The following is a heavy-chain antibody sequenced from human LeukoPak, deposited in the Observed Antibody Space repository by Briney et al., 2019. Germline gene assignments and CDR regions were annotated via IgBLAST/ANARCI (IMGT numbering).Heavy chain of an antibody. Sequence: SVKVSCTASGGTFRSFAISWVRQAPGQGLEWMGGIIPIFRTANYAQKFQGRVTITADESTSTAYMELSSLRSEDTAVYYCARALRYYSDSSGYAFDYWGQGTLVTVSS. CDR1: GGTFRSFA. CDR2: IIPIFRTA. J-gene: IGHJ4*02. CDR3: ARALRYYSDSSGYAFDY. V-gene: IGHV1-69*01. D-gene: IGHD3-22*01.